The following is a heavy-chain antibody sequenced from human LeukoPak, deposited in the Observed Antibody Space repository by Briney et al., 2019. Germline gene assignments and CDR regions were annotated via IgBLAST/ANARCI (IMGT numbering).Heavy chain of an antibody. V-gene: IGHV3-64*01. J-gene: IGHJ4*02. CDR2: ISSNGGST. CDR3: ARSSGYSDY. D-gene: IGHD3-22*01. CDR1: GFTFSSYA. Sequence: PGGSLRLSCAASGFTFSSYAMHWVRQAPGKGLEYVSAISSNGGSTYYANSVKGRFTISRDNSTNTLYLQMGSPRAEDMAVYYCARSSGYSDYWGQGTLVTVSS.